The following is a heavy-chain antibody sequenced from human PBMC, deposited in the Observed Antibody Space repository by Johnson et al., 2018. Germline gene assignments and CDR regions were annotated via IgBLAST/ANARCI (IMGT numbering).Heavy chain of an antibody. CDR1: GFTFDDYA. CDR3: ARDPSGGTATTCAFDI. J-gene: IGHJ3*02. D-gene: IGHD4-11*01. CDR2: ISWNSGSI. V-gene: IGHV3-9*01. Sequence: VQLVESGGGLVQPGRSLRLSCAASGFTFDDYAMHWVRQAPGKGLEWVSGISWNSGSIGYADSVKGRFTISRDNAKNSLYLQMNSLRAEDTAVYYCARDPSGGTATTCAFDIWGQGTMVTVSS.